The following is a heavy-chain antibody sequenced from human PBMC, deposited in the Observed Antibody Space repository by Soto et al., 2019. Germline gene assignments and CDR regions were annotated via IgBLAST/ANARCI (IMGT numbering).Heavy chain of an antibody. D-gene: IGHD6-19*01. J-gene: IGHJ4*02. Sequence: EVQLVESGGGLVQPGGSLRLSCTASGFTFDAYAMDWVRQAPGKGLEWLSSITDNGSVLFYADSVQGRFTISRDNAKNSLYLQMNSLRAEDTDVYYCAREMAVAGYDYWGQGTLVTVSS. CDR3: AREMAVAGYDY. CDR2: ITDNGSVL. CDR1: GFTFDAYA. V-gene: IGHV3-48*01.